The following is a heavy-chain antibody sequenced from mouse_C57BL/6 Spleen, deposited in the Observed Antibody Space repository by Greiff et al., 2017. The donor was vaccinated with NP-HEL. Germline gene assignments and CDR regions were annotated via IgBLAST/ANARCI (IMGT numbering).Heavy chain of an antibody. J-gene: IGHJ3*01. CDR1: GYTFTSYT. CDR3: AREGLMMVTTLFAY. CDR2: INPSSGYT. D-gene: IGHD2-3*01. V-gene: IGHV1-4*01. Sequence: VQLQQSGAALARPGASVKMSCKASGYTFTSYTMHWVKQRPGQGLEWIGYINPSSGYTKYNQKFKDKATLTADKSSSTAYMQLNSLTSEDSAVYYCAREGLMMVTTLFAYWGQGTLVTVSA.